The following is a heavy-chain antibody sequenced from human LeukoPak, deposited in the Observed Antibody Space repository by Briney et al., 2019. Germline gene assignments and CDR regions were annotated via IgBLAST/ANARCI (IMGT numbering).Heavy chain of an antibody. J-gene: IGHJ4*02. CDR2: ISDSGGRT. Sequence: GGSLRLACAASGFTFRTYDMSWVRQAAGKGLEWVSGISDSGGRTYYADSVKGRFSISRDNSQNTLFLQMNSLRAEDTAVYYCAKAGGASWYDYWGEGTLVTVSS. V-gene: IGHV3-23*01. CDR1: GFTFRTYD. CDR3: AKAGGASWYDY. D-gene: IGHD6-13*01.